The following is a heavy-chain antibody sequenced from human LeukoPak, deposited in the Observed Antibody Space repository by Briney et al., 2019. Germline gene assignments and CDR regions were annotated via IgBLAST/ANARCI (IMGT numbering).Heavy chain of an antibody. CDR1: GFTFRNYN. V-gene: IGHV3-48*01. J-gene: IGHJ4*02. D-gene: IGHD6-13*01. Sequence: GGSLRLSCAASGFTFRNYNMNWVRQAPGKGLEWVSYITLSSSTIYYADSVKGRFTISRDNAKNSLYPQMNSLRAEDTAVYYCARETPDSSSWTVFDFWGQGTLVTVSS. CDR3: ARETPDSSSWTVFDF. CDR2: ITLSSSTI.